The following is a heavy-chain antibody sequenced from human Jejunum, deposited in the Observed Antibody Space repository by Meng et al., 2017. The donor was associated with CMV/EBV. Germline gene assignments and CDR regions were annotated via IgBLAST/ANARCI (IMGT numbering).Heavy chain of an antibody. J-gene: IGHJ4*02. V-gene: IGHV4-39*07. Sequence: QRLLQESGPGLLKPSETLSLPCTVSGDSLSNSRHFWGWIRQPPGKGLEWIANIDYTGTTYYNPSLKSRVTISRDTSKNQFSLKLNSVTAADTAVYYCARVPPSGNYRFDYWGQGTLVTVSS. CDR2: IDYTGTT. CDR1: GDSLSNSRHF. CDR3: ARVPPSGNYRFDY. D-gene: IGHD6-19*01.